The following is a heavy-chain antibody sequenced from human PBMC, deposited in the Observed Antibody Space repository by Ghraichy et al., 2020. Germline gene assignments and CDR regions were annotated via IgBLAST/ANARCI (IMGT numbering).Heavy chain of an antibody. V-gene: IGHV3-23*01. CDR3: AKEGRRQQLVRDWFDP. CDR1: GFTFSSYA. Sequence: GGSLRLSCAASGFTFSSYAMSWVRQAPGKGLEWVSAISGSGGSTYYADSVKGRFTISRDNSKNTLYLQMNSLRAEDTAVYYCAKEGRRQQLVRDWFDPWGQGTLVTVSS. D-gene: IGHD6-13*01. J-gene: IGHJ5*02. CDR2: ISGSGGST.